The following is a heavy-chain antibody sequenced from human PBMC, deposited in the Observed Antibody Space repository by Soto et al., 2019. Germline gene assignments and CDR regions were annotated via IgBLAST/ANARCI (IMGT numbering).Heavy chain of an antibody. D-gene: IGHD3-3*01. CDR2: ISWNSGSI. CDR1: GFTFDDYA. V-gene: IGHV3-9*01. CDR3: AKDFRGDYDGASYYFDY. J-gene: IGHJ4*02. Sequence: EVQLVESGGGLVQPGRSLRLSCAASGFTFDDYAMHWVRQAPGKGLEWVSGISWNSGSIGYADSVKGRFTISRDNAKNSLYLQMNSLRAEDTALYYCAKDFRGDYDGASYYFDYWGQGTLVTVSS.